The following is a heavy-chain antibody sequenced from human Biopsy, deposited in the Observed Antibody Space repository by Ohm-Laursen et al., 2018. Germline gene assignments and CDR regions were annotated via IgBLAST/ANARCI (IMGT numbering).Heavy chain of an antibody. V-gene: IGHV3-66*01. J-gene: IGHJ4*02. D-gene: IGHD2-21*01. CDR3: TNHYCGGITCLMNF. Sequence: GSLRLSCTASGFTGYNNYMTWVCQAPGKGLEWVSLIYSGGDTRYADSVKGRFTISRDSSKNTLYLQMNSLRAEDTAVYFCTNHYCGGITCLMNFWGQGTLVTVSS. CDR2: IYSGGDT. CDR1: GFTGYNNY.